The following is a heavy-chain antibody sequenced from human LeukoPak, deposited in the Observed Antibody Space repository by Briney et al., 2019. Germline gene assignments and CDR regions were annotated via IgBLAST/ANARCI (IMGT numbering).Heavy chain of an antibody. Sequence: SETLSLTCTVSGDSITSIHSYWSWIRQHPGKGPEWIGYIYYSGSTNYSPSLKSRVTISLDTSKNQFSLKLSSVTAADTAVYYCARVRGDYYGSGIGNWFDPWGQGTLVTVSS. CDR2: IYYSGST. V-gene: IGHV4-31*03. D-gene: IGHD3-10*01. CDR1: GDSITSIHSY. J-gene: IGHJ5*02. CDR3: ARVRGDYYGSGIGNWFDP.